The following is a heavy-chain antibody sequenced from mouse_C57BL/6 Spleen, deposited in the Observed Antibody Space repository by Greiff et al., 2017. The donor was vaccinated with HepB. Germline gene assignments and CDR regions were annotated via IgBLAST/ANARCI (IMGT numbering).Heavy chain of an antibody. Sequence: EVKLQQSGPVLVKPGASVKMSCKASGYTFTDYYMNWVKQSHGKSLEWIGVINPYNGGTSYNQKFKGKATLTVDKSSSTAYMELNSLTSEDSAVYYCARSSPYGKGAMDYWGQGTSVTVSS. V-gene: IGHV1-19*01. J-gene: IGHJ4*01. D-gene: IGHD2-1*01. CDR2: INPYNGGT. CDR1: GYTFTDYY. CDR3: ARSSPYGKGAMDY.